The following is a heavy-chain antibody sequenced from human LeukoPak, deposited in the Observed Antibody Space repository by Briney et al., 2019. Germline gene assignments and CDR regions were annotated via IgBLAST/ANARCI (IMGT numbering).Heavy chain of an antibody. V-gene: IGHV3-23*01. J-gene: IGHJ4*02. D-gene: IGHD3-3*01. Sequence: GASLRLSCAASGFTFSSYAMSWVRQAPGKGLEWVSAISGSGGSTYYADSVKGRFTISRKNSKKTLYLQMNSLRADGPAVYYFAKVCITIFGVVDPIDYWRRGTLVGDPS. CDR3: AKVCITIFGVVDPIDY. CDR1: GFTFSSYA. CDR2: ISGSGGST.